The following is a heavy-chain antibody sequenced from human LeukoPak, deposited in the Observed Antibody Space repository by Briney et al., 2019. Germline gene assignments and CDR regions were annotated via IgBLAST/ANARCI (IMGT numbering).Heavy chain of an antibody. CDR1: GFTFSSYS. J-gene: IGHJ4*02. D-gene: IGHD1-26*01. V-gene: IGHV3-21*01. CDR2: ISSSSSYI. CDR3: ARDPPSGSYRDGGDY. Sequence: TGWSLRLSCAASGFTFSSYSMNWVRQAPGKGLEWVSSISSSSSYIYYADSVKGRFTISRDNAKNSLYLQMNSLRAEDTAVYYCARDPPSGSYRDGGDYWGQGTLVTVSS.